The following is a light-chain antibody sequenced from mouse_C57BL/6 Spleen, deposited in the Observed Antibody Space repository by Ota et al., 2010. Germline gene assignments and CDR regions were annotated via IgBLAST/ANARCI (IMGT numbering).Light chain of an antibody. J-gene: IGKJ2*01. CDR1: RXWVLL. CDR2: WAS. V-gene: IGKV6-23*01. CDR3: QQYNSYPYT. Sequence: DISDDPRLSNSCPHQYETGSASPARPVRXWVLLLAWYQQKPGQSPKLLIYWASTRHTGVPDRFTGSGSGTDFTLTISNVQSEDLAEYFCQQYNSYPYTFGGGTKLEIK.